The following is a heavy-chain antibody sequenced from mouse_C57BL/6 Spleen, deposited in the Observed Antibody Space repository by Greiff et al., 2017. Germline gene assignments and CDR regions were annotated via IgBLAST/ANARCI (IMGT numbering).Heavy chain of an antibody. CDR2: IDPNSGGT. J-gene: IGHJ3*01. D-gene: IGHD1-1*01. CDR3: ARGDYYGSSSLAY. V-gene: IGHV1-72*01. Sequence: VKLKQPGAELVKPGASVKLSCKASGYTFTSYWMHWVKQRPGRGLEWIGRIDPNSGGTKYNEKFKSKATLTVDKPSSTAYMQLSSLTSEDSAVYYCARGDYYGSSSLAYWGQGTLVTVSA. CDR1: GYTFTSYW.